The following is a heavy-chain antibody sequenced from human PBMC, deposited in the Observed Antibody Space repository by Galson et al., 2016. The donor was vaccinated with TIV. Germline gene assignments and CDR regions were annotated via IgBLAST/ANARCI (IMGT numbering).Heavy chain of an antibody. V-gene: IGHV3-66*02. D-gene: IGHD2-21*02. CDR2: ISAGGTT. J-gene: IGHJ6*02. Sequence: SLRLSCAASGFTVSDNFMPWVRQAPGRGLEWVSLISAGGTTSYADSVQGRFTVSRDDSENTLYLQMKSLRPEDTAVYYCARERRYCGNNCYLYYYYGMDVWGQGTTVTVS. CDR3: ARERRYCGNNCYLYYYYGMDV. CDR1: GFTVSDNF.